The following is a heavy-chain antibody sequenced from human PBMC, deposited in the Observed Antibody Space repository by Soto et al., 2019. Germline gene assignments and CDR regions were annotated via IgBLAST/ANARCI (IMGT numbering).Heavy chain of an antibody. J-gene: IGHJ5*02. V-gene: IGHV3-33*01. CDR3: ARKEAGDNWFDP. CDR1: GFTFSSYG. D-gene: IGHD6-19*01. Sequence: QVQLVESGGGVVQPGRSLRLSCAASGFTFSSYGMHWVRQAPGKWLEWVAVIWYDGSNKYYADSVKGRFTISRDNSKNTLYLQMNSLRAEDTAVYYCARKEAGDNWFDPWGQGTLVTVSS. CDR2: IWYDGSNK.